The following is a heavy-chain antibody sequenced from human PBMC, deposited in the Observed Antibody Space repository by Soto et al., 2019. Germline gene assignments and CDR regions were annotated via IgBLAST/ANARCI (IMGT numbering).Heavy chain of an antibody. V-gene: IGHV3-30*18. J-gene: IGHJ6*03. CDR2: ISYDGSNK. CDR1: GFTFSSYG. CDR3: AKRRIKNYMDV. Sequence: PGGSLRLSCAASGFTFSSYGMHWVRQAPGKGLEWVAVISYDGSNKYYADSVKGRFTISRDNSKNTLYLQMNSLRAEDTAVYYCAKRRIKNYMDVWGKGTTVTVSS.